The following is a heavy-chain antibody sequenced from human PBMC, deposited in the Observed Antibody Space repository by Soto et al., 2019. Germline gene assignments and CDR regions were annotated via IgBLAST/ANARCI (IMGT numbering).Heavy chain of an antibody. Sequence: SGGGVVQPGGSLRLSCAASGFDFYNYSMHWVRQAPGKGLEWVAIMSMDGTQKYYTDSVKGRFTISRDNSKSMFFLQMSSLRPEDTAVYFCARDRVPYVYFYYGMDVWGQGTTVTVSS. J-gene: IGHJ6*02. CDR3: ARDRVPYVYFYYGMDV. V-gene: IGHV3-30-3*01. CDR1: GFDFYNYS. D-gene: IGHD3-10*02. CDR2: MSMDGTQK.